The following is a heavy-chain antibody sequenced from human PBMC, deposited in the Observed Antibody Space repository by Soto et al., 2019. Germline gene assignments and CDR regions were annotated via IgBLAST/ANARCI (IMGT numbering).Heavy chain of an antibody. CDR2: IIPILGTA. CDR1: AGNFSSYA. D-gene: IGHD5-18*01. V-gene: IGHV1-69*01. CDR3: ARYDTAMPSRRAFDI. Sequence: QVQLVQSGAEVKKPGSSVKVSCKASAGNFSSYAISWVRQAPEQGFEWMGGIIPILGTANYAQKFQGRVTITADESTSTAYMELSSLISEDTAVYYCARYDTAMPSRRAFDIWGQGTMVTVSS. J-gene: IGHJ3*02.